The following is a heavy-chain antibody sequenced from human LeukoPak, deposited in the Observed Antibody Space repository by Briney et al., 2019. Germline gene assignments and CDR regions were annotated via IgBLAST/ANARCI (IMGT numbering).Heavy chain of an antibody. CDR3: ARWYSSGWYWFDP. V-gene: IGHV4-59*01. CDR1: GGSISSYY. Sequence: PSETLSLTCTVYGGSISSYYWSWIRQPQGKGLEWIGYIYYSGSTNYNPSLESRVTISVDTSKNQFSLKLSSVTAADTAVYYCARWYSSGWYWFDPWGQGTLVTVSS. D-gene: IGHD6-19*01. CDR2: IYYSGST. J-gene: IGHJ5*02.